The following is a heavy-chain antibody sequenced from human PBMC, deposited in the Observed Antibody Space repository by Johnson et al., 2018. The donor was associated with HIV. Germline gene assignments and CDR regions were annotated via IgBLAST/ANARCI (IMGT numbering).Heavy chain of an antibody. D-gene: IGHD3-22*01. Sequence: MQLVESGGGLIEPGGSLRLSCAASGFIFSNAWLTWVRQAPGKGLEWVGRIKGKNDGGTTDYAAPVKGRFTISRSESKNTLYLQMNSLKIEDTAVYYCATVVVITQDAFDIWGQGTMVTVSS. J-gene: IGHJ3*02. CDR2: IKGKNDGGTT. CDR1: GFIFSNAW. V-gene: IGHV3-15*01. CDR3: ATVVVITQDAFDI.